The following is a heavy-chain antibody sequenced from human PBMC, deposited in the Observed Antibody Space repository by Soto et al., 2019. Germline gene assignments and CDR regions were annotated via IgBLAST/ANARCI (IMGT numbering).Heavy chain of an antibody. CDR2: IKSDGTST. V-gene: IGHV3-74*01. CDR3: VRANVELATMLFDY. D-gene: IGHD5-12*01. J-gene: IGHJ4*02. CDR1: GFTFSSYW. Sequence: EVQLVESGGGLVQPGGSLRLSCAASGFTFSSYWMHWVRQIPGKGLVWVSRIKSDGTSTTYADSVKGRFTISRDNAKNTLFLQMNSLRADDTAVYHCVRANVELATMLFDYWGQGSLVTVSS.